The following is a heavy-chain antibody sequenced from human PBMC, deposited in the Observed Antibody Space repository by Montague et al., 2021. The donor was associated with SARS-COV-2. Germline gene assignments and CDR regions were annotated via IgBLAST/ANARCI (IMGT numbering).Heavy chain of an antibody. V-gene: IGHV4-39*07. CDR1: GASVSSRDYY. CDR3: ARVGRQQLVRLSGMDV. J-gene: IGHJ6*02. Sequence: SETLSLTCSVSGASVSSRDYYWAWIRQPPGKGLEWIGRFYYSGNTYYNPSLRSRVTISVDTSKNQFSLKLSSVTAADTAVYYCARVGRQQLVRLSGMDVWGQGTTVTVSS. D-gene: IGHD6-13*01. CDR2: FYYSGNT.